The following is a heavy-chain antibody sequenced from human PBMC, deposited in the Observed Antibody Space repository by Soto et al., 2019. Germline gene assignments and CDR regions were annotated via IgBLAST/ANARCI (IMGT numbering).Heavy chain of an antibody. Sequence: EVQLVESGGGLVQPGGSLRLSCAASGFTFSSYWMSWVRQAPGKGLEWVADIKQDGSEKYYVDSVKGRFTISRDNAKNSMYLQMNSMRAEDLGVYYCASKSSSGRHYYYDYYLDVWGKGTTVTVSS. CDR1: GFTFSSYW. D-gene: IGHD6-6*01. J-gene: IGHJ6*03. CDR3: ASKSSSGRHYYYDYYLDV. CDR2: IKQDGSEK. V-gene: IGHV3-7*01.